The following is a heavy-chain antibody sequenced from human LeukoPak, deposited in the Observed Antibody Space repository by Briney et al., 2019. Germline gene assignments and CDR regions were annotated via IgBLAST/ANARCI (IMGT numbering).Heavy chain of an antibody. CDR3: AREYPGTAPDY. J-gene: IGHJ4*02. CDR1: GYTFTSYY. Sequence: APVKVSCKASGYTFTSYYMHWVRQAPGQGLEWMGIIKSSGSNTIYAQKFQGRVTMTRDTSTYTVYMELSSLKSEDTAVYYCAREYPGTAPDYWGQGTLVTVSS. CDR2: IKSSGSNT. V-gene: IGHV1-46*01.